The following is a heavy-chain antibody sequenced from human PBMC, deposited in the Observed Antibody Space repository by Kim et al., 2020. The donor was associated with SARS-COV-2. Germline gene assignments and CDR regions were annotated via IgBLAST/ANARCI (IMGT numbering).Heavy chain of an antibody. Sequence: DSVKGRFTISRDNSKNTLYLQMNSLRAEDTAVDYWARGRGGGYSYGLSDYWGQGTLVTVSS. J-gene: IGHJ4*02. V-gene: IGHV3-30*07. CDR3: ARGRGGGYSYGLSDY. D-gene: IGHD5-18*01.